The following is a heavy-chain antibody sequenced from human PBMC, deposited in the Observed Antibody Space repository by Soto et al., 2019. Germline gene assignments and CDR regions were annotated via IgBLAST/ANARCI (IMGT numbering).Heavy chain of an antibody. CDR2: INAKNGNT. Sequence: ASVKVSCKVSGYTLTELSMRWGRQAPGKWLEWMGWINAKNGNTNYAQKLQGRVTMTTDTSTSTAYMELRSLRSDDTAVYYCASFRGGGPPGYWGQGALVTVSS. D-gene: IGHD2-15*01. V-gene: IGHV1-18*01. CDR1: GYTLTELS. CDR3: ASFRGGGPPGY. J-gene: IGHJ4*02.